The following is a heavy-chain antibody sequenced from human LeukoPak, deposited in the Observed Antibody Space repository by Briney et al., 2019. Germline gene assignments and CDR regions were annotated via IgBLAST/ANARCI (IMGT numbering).Heavy chain of an antibody. V-gene: IGHV4-59*02. CDR3: ARDLYYYDSSGYYQQRFDY. CDR1: GGSVSSYY. J-gene: IGHJ4*02. Sequence: PSETRALTGSGSGGSVSSYYWSWIRQPPGKGRGGRRFFHNGGSTNYNPSFKSRVTISVDTSKNQFSLKLSSVIAADTAVYYCARDLYYYDSSGYYQQRFDYWGQGTLVTVSS. CDR2: FHNGGST. D-gene: IGHD3-22*01.